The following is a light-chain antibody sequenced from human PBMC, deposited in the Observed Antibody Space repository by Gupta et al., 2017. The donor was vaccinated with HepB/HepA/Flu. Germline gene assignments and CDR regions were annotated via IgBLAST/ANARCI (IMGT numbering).Light chain of an antibody. CDR1: SLRSLS. J-gene: IGLJ1*01. CDR3: NSRDNSSDHLYV. Sequence: SSELTQDHAVSVALGQPVRITCQGDSLRSLSRYHQKPGQAPLLVMYDRNNRPAGIPDRFSASTSGNTASLIITAAQAEEEADYYCNSRDNSSDHLYVFGTGTKVTV. CDR2: DRN. V-gene: IGLV3-19*01.